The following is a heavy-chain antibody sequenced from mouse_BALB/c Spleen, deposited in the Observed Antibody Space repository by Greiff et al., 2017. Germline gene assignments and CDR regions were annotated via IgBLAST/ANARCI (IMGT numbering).Heavy chain of an antibody. CDR3: ARRYGYAWFAY. CDR1: GYTFSSYW. J-gene: IGHJ3*01. V-gene: IGHV1-9*01. D-gene: IGHD2-2*01. Sequence: QVQLKQSGAELMKPGASVKISCKATGYTFSSYWIEWVKQRPGHGLEWIGEILPGSGSTNYNEKFKGKATFTADTSSNTAYMQLSSLTSEDSAVYYCARRYGYAWFAYWGQGTLVTVSA. CDR2: ILPGSGST.